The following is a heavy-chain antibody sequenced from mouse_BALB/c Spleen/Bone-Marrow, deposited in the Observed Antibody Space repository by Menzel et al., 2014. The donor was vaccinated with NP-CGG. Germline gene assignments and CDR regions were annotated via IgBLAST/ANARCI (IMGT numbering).Heavy chain of an antibody. V-gene: IGHV1-54*01. CDR1: GYAFTNYL. J-gene: IGHJ2*01. D-gene: IGHD2-1*01. Sequence: QVQLQQSGAELVRPGTSVKVSCKASGYAFTNYLIEWIRQRPEQGLEWIGVLNPGSGGTNYNEKFKGKATLTADKSSSTAYMQLSSLTSDDSAVYFCARRIYYAMGYWGQGTALTVSS. CDR2: LNPGSGGT. CDR3: ARRIYYAMGY.